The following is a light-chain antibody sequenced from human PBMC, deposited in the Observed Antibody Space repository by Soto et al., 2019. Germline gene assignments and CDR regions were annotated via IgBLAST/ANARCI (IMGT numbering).Light chain of an antibody. V-gene: IGKV3-20*01. Sequence: EIVLTQSPGTLSLSPGERATLSCRASQSVSSSYLAWYQQKPGQAPRLLIYGASSRATGIPGRFSGSGSGTDFTLIISRLEPEDFAVYSCQQYGSSPYTFGQGTDLEIK. J-gene: IGKJ2*01. CDR2: GAS. CDR1: QSVSSSY. CDR3: QQYGSSPYT.